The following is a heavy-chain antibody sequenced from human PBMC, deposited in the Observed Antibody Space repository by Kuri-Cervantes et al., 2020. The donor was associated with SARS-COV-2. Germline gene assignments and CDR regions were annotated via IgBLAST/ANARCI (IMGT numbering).Heavy chain of an antibody. CDR3: ARGKDIVVVVGTGYGMDV. D-gene: IGHD2-15*01. CDR1: GYTFTSYD. Sequence: ASVKVSCKASGYTFTSYDINWVRQATGQGLEWMGWINPNSGGTNYAQKFQGWVTMTRNTSISTAYMELSSLRSEDTAVYYCARGKDIVVVVGTGYGMDVWGQGTTVTVSS. V-gene: IGHV1-8*01. J-gene: IGHJ6*02. CDR2: INPNSGGT.